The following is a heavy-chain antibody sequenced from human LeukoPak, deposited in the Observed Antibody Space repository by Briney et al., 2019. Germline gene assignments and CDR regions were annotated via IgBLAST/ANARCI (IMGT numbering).Heavy chain of an antibody. Sequence: SETLSLTCTVSGGSISSSSYYWGWIRQSPGKGLEWIGTIYYNGSAYYNPSLKSRLTISVDTSKNQFSQKLSSVTAADTAVYYCARCITMVRGVIRPPDYWGEGTLVTVSS. J-gene: IGHJ4*02. CDR1: GGSISSSSYY. D-gene: IGHD3-10*01. V-gene: IGHV4-39*01. CDR3: ARCITMVRGVIRPPDY. CDR2: IYYNGSA.